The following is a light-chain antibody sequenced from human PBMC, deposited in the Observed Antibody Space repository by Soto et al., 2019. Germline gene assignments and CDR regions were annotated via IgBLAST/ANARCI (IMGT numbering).Light chain of an antibody. CDR3: KQLKSYPIT. V-gene: IGKV1-9*01. Sequence: INVTNSPSSLSASERDRVTITGRASQGINTFLDWYQQKAGKAPKLLIYAASNLQSGVPSRFSGSGSGTDFTLNISSLQSEDFAIYYCKQLKSYPITFGHGTRLEIK. J-gene: IGKJ5*01. CDR2: AAS. CDR1: QGINTF.